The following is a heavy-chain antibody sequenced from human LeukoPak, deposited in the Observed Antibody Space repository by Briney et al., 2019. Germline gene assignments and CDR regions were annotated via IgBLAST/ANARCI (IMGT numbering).Heavy chain of an antibody. CDR3: ARDLIRNYGGYYFDY. D-gene: IGHD1-7*01. V-gene: IGHV1-2*02. Sequence: ASVKVSCKASGYTFTGYYMHWVRQAPGQGLEWMGWINPNSGDTNFAQKFQGRVTLTRDTSISTAYMELSRLRSDDTAVYYCARDLIRNYGGYYFDYWGQGTLVTASS. CDR2: INPNSGDT. CDR1: GYTFTGYY. J-gene: IGHJ4*02.